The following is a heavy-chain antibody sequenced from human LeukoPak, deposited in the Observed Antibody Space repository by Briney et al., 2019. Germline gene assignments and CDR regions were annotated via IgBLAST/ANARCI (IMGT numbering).Heavy chain of an antibody. CDR2: ISLTGLT. V-gene: IGHV4-4*02. J-gene: IGHJ4*02. Sequence: PSGTLSLTCGVSGGSISNTNWWSWVRQPPGQGLEWIGEISLTGLTHYNPSLESRVTVSLDRSKNQLSLNLTSVTAADTAVYYCSRENGAFSPFGYWGQGTLVTVLS. CDR1: GGSISNTNW. D-gene: IGHD2-8*01. CDR3: SRENGAFSPFGY.